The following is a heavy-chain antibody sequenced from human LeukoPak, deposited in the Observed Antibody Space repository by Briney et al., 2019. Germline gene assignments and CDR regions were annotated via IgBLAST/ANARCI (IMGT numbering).Heavy chain of an antibody. D-gene: IGHD3-10*02. CDR3: ARVSYVRGVTVYYFDH. J-gene: IGHJ4*02. V-gene: IGHV3-21*01. CDR1: GFTLSSYS. Sequence: PGGSLRLSCAASGFTLSSYSMNWVRQAPGKGLEWVSSISSSRSYIYYADSVKGRFTISRDNAKNSLYLQMNSLRAEDTAIYYCARVSYVRGVTVYYFDHWGQGTLVTVSS. CDR2: ISSSRSYI.